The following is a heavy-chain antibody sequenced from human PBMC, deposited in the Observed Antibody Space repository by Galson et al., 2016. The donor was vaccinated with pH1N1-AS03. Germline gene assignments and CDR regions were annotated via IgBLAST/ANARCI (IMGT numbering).Heavy chain of an antibody. V-gene: IGHV2-5*01. Sequence: PALVKPTQTLTLTCSFSGFSLTTTAVGVGWFRQPPGKALEWLALIYWNDDNRYSPSLKNRLTLTKDTSKNQVVLTLTDMDAVDTATYDCAHGSGWWHDYWGQGILVSVSS. J-gene: IGHJ4*02. CDR1: GFSLTTTAVG. D-gene: IGHD6-19*01. CDR2: IYWNDDN. CDR3: AHGSGWWHDY.